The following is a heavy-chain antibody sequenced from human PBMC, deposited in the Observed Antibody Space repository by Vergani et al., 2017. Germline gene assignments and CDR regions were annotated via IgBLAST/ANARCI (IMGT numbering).Heavy chain of an antibody. J-gene: IGHJ6*02. V-gene: IGHV1-69*08. D-gene: IGHD3-10*01. CDR2: IIPILGIA. Sequence: QVQLVQSGAEVKKPGSSVKVSCKASGGTFSSYTISWVRQAPGQGLEWMGRIIPILGIANYAQKFQGRVTITADKSTSTAYMELSSLRSEDTAVYYCAREGSGSYDNYYYGMDVWGQGTTVTVSS. CDR1: GGTFSSYT. CDR3: AREGSGSYDNYYYGMDV.